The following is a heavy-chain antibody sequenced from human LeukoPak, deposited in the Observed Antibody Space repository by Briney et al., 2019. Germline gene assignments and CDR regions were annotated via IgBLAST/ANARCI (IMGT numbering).Heavy chain of an antibody. Sequence: SETLSLTCTVSDGSISSSSFYWGWIRQPPGKGLEWIGSIYYSGSTYYNPSLKSRVTISVDTSKNQFSLKLSSVTAADTAVYYWARHIVGPYYFDYWGQGTLVMVSS. CDR2: IYYSGST. CDR1: DGSISSSSFY. J-gene: IGHJ4*02. CDR3: ARHIVGPYYFDY. D-gene: IGHD1-26*01. V-gene: IGHV4-39*01.